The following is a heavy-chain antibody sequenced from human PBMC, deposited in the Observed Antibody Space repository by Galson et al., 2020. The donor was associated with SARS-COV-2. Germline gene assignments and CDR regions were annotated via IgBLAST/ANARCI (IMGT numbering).Heavy chain of an antibody. CDR3: ARGLFQTTMVIVVFTGGSFYFDS. D-gene: IGHD3-22*01. CDR1: GGSFSGHY. V-gene: IGHV4-34*01. J-gene: IGHJ4*02. CDR2: ITQSGSV. Sequence: SETLSLICAVYGGSFSGHYWSWIRQSPGKGLEWIGEITQSGSVNYNPSLKSRVTISADTSKNQFSLELRSVTAADTAVYYCARGLFQTTMVIVVFTGGSFYFDSWGQGTLVSVSS.